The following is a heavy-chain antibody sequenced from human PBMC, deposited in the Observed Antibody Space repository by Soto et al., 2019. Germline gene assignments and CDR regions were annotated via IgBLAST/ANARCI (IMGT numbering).Heavy chain of an antibody. V-gene: IGHV3-30-3*01. CDR3: ARADYIVGEEPYYFDY. CDR1: GFTFSSYA. D-gene: IGHD2-15*01. J-gene: IGHJ4*02. CDR2: ISYDGSNK. Sequence: GGSLRLSCAASGFTFSSYAMHWVRQAPGKGLEWVAVISYDGSNKYYADSVKGRFTISRDNSKNTLYLQMNSLRAEDTAVYYCARADYIVGEEPYYFDYWGQGTLVTVSS.